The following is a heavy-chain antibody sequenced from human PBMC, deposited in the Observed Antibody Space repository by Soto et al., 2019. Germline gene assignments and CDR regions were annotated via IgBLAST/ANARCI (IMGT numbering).Heavy chain of an antibody. V-gene: IGHV3-23*01. CDR1: GFSFSIYA. Sequence: EAQLLESGGGLVQPGGSLKVSCAASGFSFSIYAMNWVRQAPGKGLEWVSGFGGSGANTYYADSVKGRFTISRDNSKNTLYLQLNSLRADDTAVYYCAKGGGRLGTAGRMYVWGKGTTVTVSS. J-gene: IGHJ6*04. CDR3: AKGGGRLGTAGRMYV. D-gene: IGHD3-16*01. CDR2: FGGSGANT.